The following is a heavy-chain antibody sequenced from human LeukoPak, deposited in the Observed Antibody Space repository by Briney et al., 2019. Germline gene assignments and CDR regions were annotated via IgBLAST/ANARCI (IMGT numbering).Heavy chain of an antibody. Sequence: PGGSLRLSCAASGFTFSSYIMNWVRQAPGKGLEWVSSISSSSSYIYYADSVKGRFTISRDNAKNSLYLQMNSLRAEDTAVYYCARDRPLYNWFDAWGQGTLVTVSS. CDR2: ISSSSSYI. CDR3: ARDRPLYNWFDA. CDR1: GFTFSSYI. V-gene: IGHV3-21*01. J-gene: IGHJ5*02.